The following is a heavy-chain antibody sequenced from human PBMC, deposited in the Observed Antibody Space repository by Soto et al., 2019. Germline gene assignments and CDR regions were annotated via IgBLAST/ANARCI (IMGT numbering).Heavy chain of an antibody. Sequence: QVQLVESGGGLVRPGGSLRLSCEASGFTFRDYYMTWFRQAPGKGLEWLSYIDSSTKYTNYADSVKGRLTISRDNAKNSLYLLINCLRPDDTTVLYCPIEYYYTMDVWGQGTMVTVSS. J-gene: IGHJ6*02. CDR2: IDSSTKYT. CDR3: PIEYYYTMDV. V-gene: IGHV3-11*05. CDR1: GFTFRDYY.